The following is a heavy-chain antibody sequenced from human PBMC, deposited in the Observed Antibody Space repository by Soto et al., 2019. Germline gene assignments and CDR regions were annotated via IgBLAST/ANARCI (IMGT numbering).Heavy chain of an antibody. V-gene: IGHV4-59*08. CDR3: ARGDFDWLSYFDY. J-gene: IGHJ4*02. CDR2: IYYSGST. Sequence: PSETLSLTCTVSGGSISSYYWSWIRQPPGKGLEWIGYIYYSGSTNYNPSLKSRVTISVDTSKNQFSLKLSSVTAADTAVYYCARGDFDWLSYFDYWVQGTLATVSS. CDR1: GGSISSYY. D-gene: IGHD3-9*01.